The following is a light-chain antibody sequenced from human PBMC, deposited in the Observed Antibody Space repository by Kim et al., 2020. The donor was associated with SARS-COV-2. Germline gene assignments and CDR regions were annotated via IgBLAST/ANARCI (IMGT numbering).Light chain of an antibody. CDR3: QSYDSSLSGVV. CDR1: SSNIGAGYD. Sequence: QRVNIACTGSSSNIGAGYDVHWYQQLPGTAPNLLIYGNSNRPSGVPDRFSGSKSGTSASLAITGLQAEDEADYYCQSYDSSLSGVVFGGGTQLTVL. V-gene: IGLV1-40*01. J-gene: IGLJ2*01. CDR2: GNS.